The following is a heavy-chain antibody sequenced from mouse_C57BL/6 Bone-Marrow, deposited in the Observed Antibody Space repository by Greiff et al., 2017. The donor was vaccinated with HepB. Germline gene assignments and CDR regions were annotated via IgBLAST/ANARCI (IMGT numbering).Heavy chain of an antibody. V-gene: IGHV5-4*01. CDR2: ISDGSSYT. CDR1: GFTFSSYA. CDR3: ARDGYGVMDY. D-gene: IGHD2-2*01. J-gene: IGHJ4*01. Sequence: EVQLVESGGGLVKPGGSLKLSCAASGFTFSSYAMSWVRQTPEKRLEWVATISDGSSYTYYPDNVKGRFTISRDNAKNNLYLQMSHLKSEDTAMYYCARDGYGVMDYWGQGTSVTVSS.